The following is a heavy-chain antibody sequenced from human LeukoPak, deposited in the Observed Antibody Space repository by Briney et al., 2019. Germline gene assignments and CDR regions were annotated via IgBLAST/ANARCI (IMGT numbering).Heavy chain of an antibody. D-gene: IGHD3-22*01. CDR1: GYTFTSYG. J-gene: IGHJ2*01. CDR3: ASTYYYDSSGNEDSYWYLDL. Sequence: ASVKVSCKASGYTFTSYGISWVRQAPGQGLEWMGWISAYNGNTNYAQKLQGRVTMTTDTSTSTAYMELRSLRSEDTAVYYCASTYYYDSSGNEDSYWYLDLWGRGTLVTVSS. V-gene: IGHV1-18*01. CDR2: ISAYNGNT.